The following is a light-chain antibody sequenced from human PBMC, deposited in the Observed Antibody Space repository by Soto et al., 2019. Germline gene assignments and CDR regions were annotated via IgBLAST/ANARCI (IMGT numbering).Light chain of an antibody. Sequence: EIVRTQSPATLSLSPGERATLSCRASQSVSSYLAWYQQKPGQAPRLLMYDASNRATGIPARFSGSGSGTEFSLTISSLEPEDFAVYYCQQRSNWPPWTFGQGTKVDIK. CDR1: QSVSSY. J-gene: IGKJ1*01. CDR2: DAS. V-gene: IGKV3-11*01. CDR3: QQRSNWPPWT.